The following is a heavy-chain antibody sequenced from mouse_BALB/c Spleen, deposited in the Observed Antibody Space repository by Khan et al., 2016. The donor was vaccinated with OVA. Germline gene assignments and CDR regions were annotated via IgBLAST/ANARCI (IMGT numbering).Heavy chain of an antibody. CDR2: ISSTGST. Sequence: EVQLVETGPGLVKPSQSLSLTCTVIGYSITSDYAWNWIRRFPGNKLEWMGYISSTGSTSYNPSLKSRISITRDTSKNQFFLQLKSVTTEDTATYYCARSLYYSYGYALDCWGRGTSVTVSS. V-gene: IGHV3-2*02. D-gene: IGHD2-14*01. J-gene: IGHJ4*01. CDR3: ARSLYYSYGYALDC. CDR1: GYSITSDYA.